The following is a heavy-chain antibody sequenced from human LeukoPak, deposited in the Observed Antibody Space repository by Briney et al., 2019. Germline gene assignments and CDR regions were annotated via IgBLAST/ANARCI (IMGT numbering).Heavy chain of an antibody. Sequence: PGGSLRLSRAASGFTFSTYAMSWVRQAPGKGLEWVSGISGGGGSTYYPDSVKGRFTISRDHSKNTLYLQMNSLRAEDTAVHFCAKHRTVGATGYFDYWGQGALVTVSS. CDR3: AKHRTVGATGYFDY. J-gene: IGHJ4*02. V-gene: IGHV3-23*01. D-gene: IGHD1-26*01. CDR2: ISGGGGST. CDR1: GFTFSTYA.